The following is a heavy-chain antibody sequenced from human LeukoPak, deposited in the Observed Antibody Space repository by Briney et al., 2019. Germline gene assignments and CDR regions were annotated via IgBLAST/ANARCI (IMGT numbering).Heavy chain of an antibody. D-gene: IGHD7-27*01. Sequence: SETLSLTCAVSGGSISSANWWSWVRQPPGKGLEWIGEIHHSGSTNHNPSLRSRVTISVDKSNNQFSLKLSSVTAADTAVYYCARDSLTGDLPYWGQGTLVTVSS. CDR1: GGSISSANW. CDR3: ARDSLTGDLPY. J-gene: IGHJ4*02. V-gene: IGHV4-4*02. CDR2: IHHSGST.